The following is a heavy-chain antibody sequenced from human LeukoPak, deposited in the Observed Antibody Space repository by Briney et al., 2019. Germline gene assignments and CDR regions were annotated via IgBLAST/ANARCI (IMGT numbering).Heavy chain of an antibody. CDR3: AKGHSSSWSIFDY. CDR2: ISGTYTST. J-gene: IGHJ4*02. Sequence: GGSLRLSCAASGFTFNIFGMSWGRQAPGKGLEWVSSISGTYTSTYYADSVKGRFTISRDNSKNTLYLQMNSLRADDTAVYHCAKGHSSSWSIFDYWGQGTLVTVSS. CDR1: GFTFNIFG. D-gene: IGHD6-13*01. V-gene: IGHV3-23*01.